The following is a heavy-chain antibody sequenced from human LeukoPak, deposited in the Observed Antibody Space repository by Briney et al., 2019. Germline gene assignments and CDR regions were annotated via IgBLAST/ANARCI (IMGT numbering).Heavy chain of an antibody. D-gene: IGHD3-10*01. CDR3: TTDLGTYYHGSQRLIPIDY. CDR1: GFTFTNAW. CDR2: IKSKTDGETT. J-gene: IGHJ4*02. Sequence: GGSLRLSCVESGFTFTNAWMSWVRQAPGKGVEWLGRIKSKTDGETTNYAEPVRGRFTISRDDSNSAVYLQMNSLKIEDTAVYYCTTDLGTYYHGSQRLIPIDYWGQGTLVTVSS. V-gene: IGHV3-15*01.